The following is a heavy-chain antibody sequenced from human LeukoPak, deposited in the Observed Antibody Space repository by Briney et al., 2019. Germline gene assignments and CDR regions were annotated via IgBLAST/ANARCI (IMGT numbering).Heavy chain of an antibody. CDR1: GGSFSGYY. D-gene: IGHD3-3*01. J-gene: IGHJ6*03. Sequence: KTSETLSLTCAVYGGSFSGYYWSWIRQPPGKGLEWIGEINHSGSTNYNPSLKSRVTISVDTSKNQFSLKLSSVTAADTAVYYCARGRGITIFGVVIRNPYYYYYMDVWGKGTTVTVSS. V-gene: IGHV4-34*01. CDR3: ARGRGITIFGVVIRNPYYYYYMDV. CDR2: INHSGST.